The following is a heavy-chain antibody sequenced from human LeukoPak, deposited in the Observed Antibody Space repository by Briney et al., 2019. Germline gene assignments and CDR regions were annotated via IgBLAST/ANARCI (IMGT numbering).Heavy chain of an antibody. J-gene: IGHJ4*02. D-gene: IGHD3-22*01. CDR2: IYYSGST. CDR1: GGSISSYY. Sequence: SETLSLTCTVSGGSISSYYWSWIRQPPGKGLEWIGYIYYSGSTNYDPSLKSRVTISVDTSKNQFSLKLSSVTAADTAVYYCARDAYYYDSSGYSHSYFDYWGQGTLVTVSS. CDR3: ARDAYYYDSSGYSHSYFDY. V-gene: IGHV4-59*01.